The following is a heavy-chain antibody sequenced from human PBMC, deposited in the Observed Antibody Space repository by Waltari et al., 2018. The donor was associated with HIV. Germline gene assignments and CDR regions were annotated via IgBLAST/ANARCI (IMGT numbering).Heavy chain of an antibody. CDR2: ISSSSSYI. CDR1: GFTFSSYS. Sequence: EVQLVESGGGLVKPGGSLRLSCAASGFTFSSYSMNWVRQAPGKGLEWVSSISSSSSYIYYADSVKGRFTIARDNAKNSLYLQMNSLRAEDTAVYYCARDQEAALSIPYGMDVWGQGTTVTVSS. V-gene: IGHV3-21*01. J-gene: IGHJ6*02. CDR3: ARDQEAALSIPYGMDV. D-gene: IGHD6-6*01.